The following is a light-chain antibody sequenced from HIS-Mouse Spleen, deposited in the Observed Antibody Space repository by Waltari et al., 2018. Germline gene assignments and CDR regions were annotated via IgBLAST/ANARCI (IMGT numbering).Light chain of an antibody. CDR2: GAS. J-gene: IGKJ1*01. Sequence: EIELTQSPGTLSLSAGEGATLSCRASQSFSSSYLAWYQQKPGQAPRLLIYGASSRATGIPDRFNGSGSGTDFTLTISRLEPEDFAVYYCQQYGSSPQTFGQGTKVEIK. CDR1: QSFSSSY. V-gene: IGKV3-20*01. CDR3: QQYGSSPQT.